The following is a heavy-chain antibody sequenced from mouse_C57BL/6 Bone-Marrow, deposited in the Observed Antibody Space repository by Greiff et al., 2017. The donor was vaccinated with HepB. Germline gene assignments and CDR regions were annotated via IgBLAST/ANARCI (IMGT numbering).Heavy chain of an antibody. D-gene: IGHD4-1*01. J-gene: IGHJ2*01. CDR2: ISSGSSTI. CDR3: ARSPNWGYYFDY. Sequence: EVNVVESGGGLVKPGGSLKLSCAASGFTFSDYGMHWVRQAPEKGLEWVAYISSGSSTIYYADTVKGRFTISRDNAKNTLFLQMTSLRSEDTAMYYCARSPNWGYYFDYWGQGTTLTVSS. CDR1: GFTFSDYG. V-gene: IGHV5-17*01.